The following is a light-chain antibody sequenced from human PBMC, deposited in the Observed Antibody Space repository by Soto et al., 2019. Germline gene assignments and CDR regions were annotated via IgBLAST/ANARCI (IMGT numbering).Light chain of an antibody. CDR3: QQYNNLSSWA. Sequence: ETIMTQSPATLSVSTGERATLFCRASQSVSSNVAWYQHKPGQAPRLLIYGASTRTTGIPARFSGSGSGTDFTLTISSLQSEDFAVYYCQQYNNLSSWAFGQGTKVE. CDR1: QSVSSN. J-gene: IGKJ1*01. V-gene: IGKV3-15*01. CDR2: GAS.